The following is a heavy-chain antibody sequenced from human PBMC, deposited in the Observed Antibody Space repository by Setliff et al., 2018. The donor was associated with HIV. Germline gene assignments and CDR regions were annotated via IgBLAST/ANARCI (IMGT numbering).Heavy chain of an antibody. CDR1: KGTFTTYR. CDR3: ARDRGGGLQFLEWTGQYYMDV. J-gene: IGHJ6*03. Sequence: GASVKVSCKASKGTFTTYRFTWVRQAPGQGLEWMGRIIPILGTANYAQKFQGRVTFTADRSTSTAYMELSSLRSEDTAVYYCARDRGGGLQFLEWTGQYYMDVWGKGTTVTVSS. CDR2: IIPILGTA. V-gene: IGHV1-69*08. D-gene: IGHD3-3*01.